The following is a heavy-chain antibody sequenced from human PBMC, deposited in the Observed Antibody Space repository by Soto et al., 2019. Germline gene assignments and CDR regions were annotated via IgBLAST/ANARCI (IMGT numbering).Heavy chain of an antibody. CDR1: GFTFSSYA. CDR3: ANRTAGWYFDL. J-gene: IGHJ2*01. V-gene: IGHV3-23*01. CDR2: ISGSGDST. D-gene: IGHD4-17*01. Sequence: EVQLLESGGGLVQPGGSLRLSCAASGFTFSSYAMSWVRQAPGTGLEWVSAISGSGDSTYYVNSVKGRFTISRDNSKNPQYLQRTSLTAEDTAVNYCANRTAGWYFDLCGRGTLVTVPS.